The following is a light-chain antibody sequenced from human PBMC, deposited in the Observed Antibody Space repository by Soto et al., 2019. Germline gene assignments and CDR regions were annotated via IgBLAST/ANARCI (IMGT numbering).Light chain of an antibody. CDR3: QQYYNWPLT. CDR2: GAS. CDR1: QSISSS. V-gene: IGKV3-15*01. J-gene: IGKJ4*01. Sequence: EIVMTQSPATLSVSPGERVTLSCRASQSISSSLAWYQQRPGQAPRLLIYGASARATGIPARFSGSGSGTQFTLTISILQSEDFAVYHCQQYYNWPLTFGGGTKV.